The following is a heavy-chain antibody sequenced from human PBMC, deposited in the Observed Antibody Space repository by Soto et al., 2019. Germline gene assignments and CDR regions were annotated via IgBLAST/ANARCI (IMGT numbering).Heavy chain of an antibody. V-gene: IGHV3-23*01. J-gene: IGHJ4*02. CDR1: GFTFSSYA. D-gene: IGHD3-9*01. Sequence: GGSLRLSCAASGFTFSSYAMSWVRQAPGKGLEWVSAISGSGGSTYYADSVKGRFTISRDNSKNTLYLQMNSLRAEDTAVYYCAKSAILTGYMGYYFDYWGQGTLVTVSS. CDR3: AKSAILTGYMGYYFDY. CDR2: ISGSGGST.